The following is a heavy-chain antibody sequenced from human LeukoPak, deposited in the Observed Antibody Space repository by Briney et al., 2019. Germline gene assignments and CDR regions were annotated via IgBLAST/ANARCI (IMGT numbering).Heavy chain of an antibody. CDR3: ATDRQFTSSEATHYMDV. CDR1: RLTFRNYG. J-gene: IGHJ6*03. CDR2: IWYDGSNK. D-gene: IGHD3-16*01. Sequence: PGGSLSLSCTASRLTFRNYGVHWVRQAPGKGLEWVAVIWYDGSNKYYADSVKGRFTVSRDDSKNTLFLQMDSLRAEDTALYYCATDRQFTSSEATHYMDVWGRGTTVTVSS. V-gene: IGHV3-33*01.